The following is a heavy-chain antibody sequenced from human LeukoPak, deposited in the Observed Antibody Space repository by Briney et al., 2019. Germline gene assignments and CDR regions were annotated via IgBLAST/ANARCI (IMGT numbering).Heavy chain of an antibody. Sequence: NSGGSLRLSCAASGFTFSNAWMSWVRQAPGKGLEWAGRIKSRTDGGTTDYPAPVKGRFTISRDDSKNTLYLQMDSLKTENTAVYYCTTGPQIAATGRDYWGQETLVTVSS. CDR1: GFTFSNAW. CDR3: TTGPQIAATGRDY. V-gene: IGHV3-15*01. D-gene: IGHD6-13*01. J-gene: IGHJ4*02. CDR2: IKSRTDGGTT.